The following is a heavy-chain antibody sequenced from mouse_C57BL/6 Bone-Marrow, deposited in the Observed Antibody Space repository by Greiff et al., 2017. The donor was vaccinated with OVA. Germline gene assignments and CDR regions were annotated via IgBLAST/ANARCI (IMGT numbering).Heavy chain of an antibody. V-gene: IGHV1-81*01. Sequence: VQLQQSGAELARPGASVKLSCKASGYTFTSYGISWVKQSTGQGLVWIGDFYPRSGNTYYNEQSKGKATLTADKSSSTAYRELRSLTSEDSAVYFCARKVITTVVAPSYWYFDVWGTGTTVTVSS. CDR3: ARKVITTVVAPSYWYFDV. CDR2: FYPRSGNT. J-gene: IGHJ1*03. CDR1: GYTFTSYG. D-gene: IGHD1-1*01.